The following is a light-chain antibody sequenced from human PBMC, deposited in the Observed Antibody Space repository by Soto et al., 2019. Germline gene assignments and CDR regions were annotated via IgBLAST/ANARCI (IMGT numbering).Light chain of an antibody. Sequence: DIQMTQSPSTLSASVGDRVTITCRASQSISRSLAWYQHQPGKAPKLLIYDASSLESGVPSRFSGSGSETEFTLTIGGLQPGDSATYYCQQYNSYSPTFGQGTKVDIK. CDR1: QSISRS. V-gene: IGKV1-5*01. CDR3: QQYNSYSPT. J-gene: IGKJ1*01. CDR2: DAS.